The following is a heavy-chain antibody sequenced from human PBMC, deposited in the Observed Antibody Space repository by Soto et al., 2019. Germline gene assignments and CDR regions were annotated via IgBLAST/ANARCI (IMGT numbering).Heavy chain of an antibody. Sequence: QVQLVQSGAEVKKPGSSVKVSCKASGGTFNSYAISWVRQAPGQGLECMGGIIPIFGTANYAQKFQGGVTITADESTSTAYMELSSLRSENTAVYYCAGIRDGYNLHYYCGMDVWGQGTTVTVSS. CDR3: AGIRDGYNLHYYCGMDV. J-gene: IGHJ6*02. CDR1: GGTFNSYA. CDR2: IIPIFGTA. D-gene: IGHD5-12*01. V-gene: IGHV1-69*12.